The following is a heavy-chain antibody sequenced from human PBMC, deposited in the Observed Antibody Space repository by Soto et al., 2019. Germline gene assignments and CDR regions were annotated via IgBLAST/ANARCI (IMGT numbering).Heavy chain of an antibody. Sequence: PSETLSLTCTVSGGSISSGGYYWSWIRQHPGKGLEWIGYIYYSGSTYYNPSLKSRVTISVDTSKNQFSLKLSSVTAADTAVYYCARVTIVVVPAAKPAPPYFDYCGQGTPVTVSS. CDR2: IYYSGST. D-gene: IGHD2-2*01. CDR3: ARVTIVVVPAAKPAPPYFDY. J-gene: IGHJ4*02. V-gene: IGHV4-31*03. CDR1: GGSISSGGYY.